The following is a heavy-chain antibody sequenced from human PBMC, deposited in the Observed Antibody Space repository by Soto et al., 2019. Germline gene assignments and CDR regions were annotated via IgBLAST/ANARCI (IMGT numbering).Heavy chain of an antibody. V-gene: IGHV3-9*01. CDR2: ISWNSGSI. J-gene: IGHJ6*02. D-gene: IGHD2-15*01. Sequence: PGGSLRLSCAASGFTFDDYAMHWVRQAPGKGLEWVSGISWNSGSIGYADSVKGRFTISRDNAKNSLYLQMNSLRSEDTAVYYCARVHNYCSGGSCPNLYGMDVWGQGTTVTVSS. CDR1: GFTFDDYA. CDR3: ARVHNYCSGGSCPNLYGMDV.